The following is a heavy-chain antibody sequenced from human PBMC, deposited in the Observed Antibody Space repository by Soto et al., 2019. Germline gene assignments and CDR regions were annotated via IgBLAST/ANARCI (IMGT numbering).Heavy chain of an antibody. V-gene: IGHV4-59*11. CDR3: ARGLAIYGEWDYYDY. D-gene: IGHD1-26*01. Sequence: QVQLQESGPRLVKPSETLSLACSVSGGSITGHYWTWIRQFPGGRLQWLGFISDGGRSGSDASLKGRLTISLEPSKTQLSLSLTSVTAADTALYYCARGLAIYGEWDYYDYWGQGALVTVTS. CDR1: GGSITGHY. CDR2: ISDGGRS. J-gene: IGHJ4*02.